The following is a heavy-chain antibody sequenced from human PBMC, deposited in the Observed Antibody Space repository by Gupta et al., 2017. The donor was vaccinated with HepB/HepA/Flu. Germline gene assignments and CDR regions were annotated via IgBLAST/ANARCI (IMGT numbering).Heavy chain of an antibody. CDR1: GYTFTDYG. Sequence: QVHLVQSGAEVKKPGASVKVSCEASGYTFTDYGVSWVRQAPGQGLEWMGWISAYYGNTKYAKKFQGRVTMTTETSTSTAYLELRSLRSDDTAVYYCARDRDYNFWSPEPGVGGKGTTVIVSS. CDR3: ARDRDYNFWSPEPGV. CDR2: ISAYYGNT. V-gene: IGHV1-18*01. J-gene: IGHJ6*04. D-gene: IGHD3-3*01.